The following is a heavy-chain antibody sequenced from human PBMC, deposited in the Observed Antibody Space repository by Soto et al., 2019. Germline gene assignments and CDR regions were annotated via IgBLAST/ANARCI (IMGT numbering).Heavy chain of an antibody. Sequence: ASVKVSCKASGYTFTSYGISWVRQAPGQGLEWMGWISAYNGNTNYAQKLQGRVTMTTDTSTSTAYMELRSLRSDDTAVYYCARDQSLYCSGGSCYPGMDYWGQGTLVTVSS. CDR1: GYTFTSYG. V-gene: IGHV1-18*01. CDR3: ARDQSLYCSGGSCYPGMDY. CDR2: ISAYNGNT. J-gene: IGHJ4*02. D-gene: IGHD2-15*01.